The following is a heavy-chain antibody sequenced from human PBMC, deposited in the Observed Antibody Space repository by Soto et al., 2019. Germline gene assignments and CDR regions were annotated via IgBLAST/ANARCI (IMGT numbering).Heavy chain of an antibody. V-gene: IGHV3-11*06. D-gene: IGHD2-8*01. Sequence: GGSLRLSCAASGFTFSDYYMSWIRQAPGEGLEWVSYISSSSSYTNYADSVKGRFTISRDNAKNSLYLQMNSLRDEDTAVYYCARELNVDYYYYYGMDVWGQGTTVTVSS. CDR1: GFTFSDYY. CDR3: ARELNVDYYYYYGMDV. CDR2: ISSSSSYT. J-gene: IGHJ6*01.